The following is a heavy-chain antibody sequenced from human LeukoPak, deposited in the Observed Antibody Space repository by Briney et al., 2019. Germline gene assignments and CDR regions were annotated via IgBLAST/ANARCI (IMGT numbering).Heavy chain of an antibody. Sequence: PGRSLRLSCAASAFTFDDYAMQCDRPAPGKGLEWDSGTPRNTRNTGYPHSVKGPFTISIDNAGNSLYLQMNSLRAEDTALYYCAKDMNSYGSGSPYNPWGPFDSWGQGTLVTVSS. CDR1: AFTFDDYA. D-gene: IGHD3-10*01. J-gene: IGHJ4*02. CDR2: TPRNTRNT. V-gene: IGHV3-9*01. CDR3: AKDMNSYGSGSPYNPWGPFDS.